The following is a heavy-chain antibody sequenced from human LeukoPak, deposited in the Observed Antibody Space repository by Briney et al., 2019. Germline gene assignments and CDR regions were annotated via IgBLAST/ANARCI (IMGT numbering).Heavy chain of an antibody. Sequence: PGGSLRLSCATSGFDSSNHVMHWVRQAPGKGLEFVSAITGNGADTFYAASVRGRFTVSRDNSNNALYLQMGSLRPEDMAVYYCAREIATRRTQLDYWGQGTLVTVSS. V-gene: IGHV3-64*02. CDR2: ITGNGADT. CDR3: AREIATRRTQLDY. D-gene: IGHD5-24*01. J-gene: IGHJ4*02. CDR1: GFDSSNHV.